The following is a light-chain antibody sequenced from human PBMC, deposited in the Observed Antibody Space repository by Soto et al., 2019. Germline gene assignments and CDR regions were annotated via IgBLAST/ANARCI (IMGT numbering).Light chain of an antibody. CDR3: QQYNLELT. V-gene: IGKV3-15*01. CDR1: QSVSSN. Sequence: EIVMTQSPATLSVSPGERATLSCRASQSVSSNLAWYQQKPGQAPRLLIYGASTRATGIPARFSGSGSGTEFTLTIGSLQSEDFAVYYCQQYNLELTFGGGTKVEIK. J-gene: IGKJ4*01. CDR2: GAS.